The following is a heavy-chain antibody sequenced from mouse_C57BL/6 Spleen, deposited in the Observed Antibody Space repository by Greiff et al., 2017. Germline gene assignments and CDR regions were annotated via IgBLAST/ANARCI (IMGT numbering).Heavy chain of an antibody. J-gene: IGHJ2*01. CDR3: ARGPTIVTPLDY. V-gene: IGHV5-4*01. CDR1: GFTFSSYA. CDR2: ISDGGSYT. Sequence: DVHLVESGGGLVKPGGSLKLSCAASGFTFSSYAMSWVRQTPEKRLEWVATISDGGSYTYYPDKVKGRFTISRDNAKNNLYLQMSHLKSEDTAMYYCARGPTIVTPLDYWGQGTTLTVSS. D-gene: IGHD2-5*01.